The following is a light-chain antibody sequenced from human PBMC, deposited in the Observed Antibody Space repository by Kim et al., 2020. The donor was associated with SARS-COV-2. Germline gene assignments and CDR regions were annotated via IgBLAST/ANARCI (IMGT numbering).Light chain of an antibody. V-gene: IGLV6-57*01. CDR2: EDN. Sequence: NFMLTQPHSVSESPGKTVTISCTRSSGSIASNYVQWYQQRPGSSPTTVIYEDNERPSGVPDRFSGSIDSSSNSASLTISGLKAEDDADYYCQSYDSNIGVFGGGTKLTVL. J-gene: IGLJ3*02. CDR3: QSYDSNIGV. CDR1: SGSIASNY.